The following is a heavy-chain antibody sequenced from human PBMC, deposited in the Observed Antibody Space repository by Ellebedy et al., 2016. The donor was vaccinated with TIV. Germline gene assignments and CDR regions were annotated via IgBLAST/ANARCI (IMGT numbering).Heavy chain of an antibody. Sequence: AASVKVSCKPSGYTFTTYYIHWVRQAPGQGLEWMGIVNPNTGGTVYAQKFRGRVTMTRDTSTSTVYMELSSLTSEDMAVYYCARDQGDAVAANWGYFFDYWGQGTLVTVSS. V-gene: IGHV1-46*01. D-gene: IGHD6-19*01. CDR2: VNPNTGGT. CDR3: ARDQGDAVAANWGYFFDY. CDR1: GYTFTTYY. J-gene: IGHJ4*02.